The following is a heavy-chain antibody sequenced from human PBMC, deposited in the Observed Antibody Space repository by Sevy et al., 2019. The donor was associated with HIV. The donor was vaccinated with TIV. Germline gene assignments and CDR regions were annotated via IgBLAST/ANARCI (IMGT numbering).Heavy chain of an antibody. J-gene: IGHJ6*02. D-gene: IGHD2-2*01. Sequence: ASVKVSCKASGGTFSSYAISWVRQAPGQGLEWMGGIIPIFGTANYAQKFQGRVTITADESTSTAYMERSSLRSEDTAVYYCAGGKDIVVVGYGMDVWGQGTTVTVSS. CDR2: IIPIFGTA. CDR1: GGTFSSYA. V-gene: IGHV1-69*13. CDR3: AGGKDIVVVGYGMDV.